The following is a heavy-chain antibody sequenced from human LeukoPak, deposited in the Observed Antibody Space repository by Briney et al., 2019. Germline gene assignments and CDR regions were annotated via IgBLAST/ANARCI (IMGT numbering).Heavy chain of an antibody. D-gene: IGHD6-13*01. J-gene: IGHJ5*02. CDR2: IWYDGSNK. Sequence: GGSLRLSCAASGFTFSSYGMHWVRQAPGKGLEWVAVIWYDGSNKYYADSVKGRFTISRDNSKNTLYLQMNSLRAEDTAVYYCARGYSSSWYDSDNWFDPWGQGTLVTVSS. CDR3: ARGYSSSWYDSDNWFDP. V-gene: IGHV3-33*01. CDR1: GFTFSSYG.